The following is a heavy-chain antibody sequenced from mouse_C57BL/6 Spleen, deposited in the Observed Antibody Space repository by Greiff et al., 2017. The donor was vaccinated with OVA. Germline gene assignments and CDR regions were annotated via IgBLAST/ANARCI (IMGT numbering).Heavy chain of an antibody. V-gene: IGHV1-19*01. CDR1: GYTFTDYY. CDR3: ARRDGYYDWYFDV. CDR2: INPYNGGT. Sequence: VQLKQSGPVLVKPGASVKMSCKASGYTFTDYYMNWVKQSHGKSLEWIGVINPYNGGTSYNQKFKGKATLTVDKSSSTAYMELNSLTSEDSAVYYCARRDGYYDWYFDVWGTGTTVTVSS. J-gene: IGHJ1*03. D-gene: IGHD2-3*01.